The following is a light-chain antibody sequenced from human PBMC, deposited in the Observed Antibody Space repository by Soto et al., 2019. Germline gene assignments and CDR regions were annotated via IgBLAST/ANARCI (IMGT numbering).Light chain of an antibody. V-gene: IGKV4-1*01. J-gene: IGKJ5*01. CDR2: WES. CDR3: QQYDSAPMT. CDR1: QSILFSSNNKNY. Sequence: IVMTQSPDSLAVSLSERATINGKSIQSILFSSNNKNYLAWYQQKAGQPPKLLIYWESTRESGVPDRFSGSGSGTDFTLTLSLLQAEDVAVYHFQQYDSAPMTFGQATRREIK.